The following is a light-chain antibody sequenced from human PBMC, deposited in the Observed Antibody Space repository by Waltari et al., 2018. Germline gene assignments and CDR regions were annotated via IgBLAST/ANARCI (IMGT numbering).Light chain of an antibody. CDR3: LQDYNFPLT. CDR1: QGIRND. Sequence: AIQMTQSPSSLSASVGDRVNITCRARQGIRNDLGWYQQKPGKAPKLLIYAASSLQSGVPSRFSGSGSGTDFTLTISSLQPEDFATYYCLQDYNFPLTFGGGTKVEIK. CDR2: AAS. J-gene: IGKJ4*01. V-gene: IGKV1-6*01.